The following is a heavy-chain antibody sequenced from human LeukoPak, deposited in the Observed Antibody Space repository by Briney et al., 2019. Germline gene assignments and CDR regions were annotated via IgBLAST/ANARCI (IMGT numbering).Heavy chain of an antibody. CDR3: AKDQGQAVVPRRFDN. V-gene: IGHV3-23*01. CDR1: GFMFSNFA. D-gene: IGHD2-2*01. J-gene: IGHJ4*02. Sequence: GGSLRLSCAAAGFMFSNFAMSWVRQAPGKGLEWVSTIYYSGGNTYSADSVKGRFTISRDNAKNTLYLQIKSLRAEDTAVYYCAKDQGQAVVPRRFDNWGQGTLVTVSS. CDR2: IYYSGGNT.